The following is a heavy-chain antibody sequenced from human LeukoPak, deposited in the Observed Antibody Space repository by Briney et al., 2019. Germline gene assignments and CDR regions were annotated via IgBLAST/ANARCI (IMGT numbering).Heavy chain of an antibody. CDR2: INPNSGGT. CDR1: GYTFTGYY. J-gene: IGHJ4*02. CDR3: ARVKFNYYGSGSWYYFDY. D-gene: IGHD3-10*01. V-gene: IGHV1-2*02. Sequence: GASVKVSCKASGYTFTGYYMHWVRQAPGQGLEWMGWINPNSGGTNYAQKFQGRVTMTRDTSISTAYMELSRLRSDDTAVYYCARVKFNYYGSGSWYYFDYWGQGTLVTVSS.